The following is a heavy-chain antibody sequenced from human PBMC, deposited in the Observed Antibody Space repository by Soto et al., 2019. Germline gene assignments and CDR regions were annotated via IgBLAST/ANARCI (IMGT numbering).Heavy chain of an antibody. V-gene: IGHV3-7*01. J-gene: IGHJ4*02. D-gene: IGHD3-10*01. Sequence: GGSLRLSCAAAGFSFNSYWMSWVRQAPGKGLEWVANIKQDGSAKYYVDSMKGRFTISRDNAKNSVYLQMNSLRAEDTAVYYCARESPFGELFDYWGQGTLVTVSS. CDR1: GFSFNSYW. CDR3: ARESPFGELFDY. CDR2: IKQDGSAK.